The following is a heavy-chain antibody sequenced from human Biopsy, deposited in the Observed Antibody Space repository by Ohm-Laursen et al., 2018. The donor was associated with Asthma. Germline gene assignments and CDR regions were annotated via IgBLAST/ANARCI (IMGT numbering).Heavy chain of an antibody. CDR1: GGSINIGDYY. Sequence: SQTLPLTCTVSGGSINIGDYYWSWIRQLPVKGLEWIGYIYYSGSTYYNPSLKSRVSISLDTSKNQFSLSLTSVTAADTAVYYCARTTYGDDGFDPWGQGTLVTVSS. CDR3: ARTTYGDDGFDP. CDR2: IYYSGST. J-gene: IGHJ5*02. D-gene: IGHD4-17*01. V-gene: IGHV4-31*03.